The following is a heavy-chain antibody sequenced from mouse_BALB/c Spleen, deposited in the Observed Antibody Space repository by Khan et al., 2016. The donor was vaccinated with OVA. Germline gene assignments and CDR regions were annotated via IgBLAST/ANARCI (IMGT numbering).Heavy chain of an antibody. Sequence: EVKLLESGPGLVKPSQSLSLTCTVTGYSITSNYAWNWIRQFPGNKLEWMGYISYSGSTNYNPSLKSRTYITRDTSKNQFFLQSNSVTTEDTATYYCARGNYYGYALDYWGQGTSITVSS. CDR3: ARGNYYGYALDY. D-gene: IGHD1-1*01. J-gene: IGHJ4*01. CDR2: ISYSGST. CDR1: GYSITSNYA. V-gene: IGHV3-2*02.